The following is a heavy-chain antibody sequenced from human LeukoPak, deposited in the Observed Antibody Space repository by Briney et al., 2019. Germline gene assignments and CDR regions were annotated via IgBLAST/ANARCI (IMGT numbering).Heavy chain of an antibody. Sequence: PGGSLRPSCAASGFTFSSYSMNWVRQAPGKGLEWVSSISSSSSYIYYADSVKGRFTISRDNAKNSLYLQMNSLRAEDTAVYYCARATQYCSSTSCYSTNAFDIWGQGTMVTVSS. CDR1: GFTFSSYS. J-gene: IGHJ3*02. CDR2: ISSSSSYI. D-gene: IGHD2-2*01. V-gene: IGHV3-21*01. CDR3: ARATQYCSSTSCYSTNAFDI.